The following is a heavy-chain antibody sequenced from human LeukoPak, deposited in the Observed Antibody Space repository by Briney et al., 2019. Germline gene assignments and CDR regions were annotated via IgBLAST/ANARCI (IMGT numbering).Heavy chain of an antibody. CDR1: GFTFTNYL. D-gene: IGHD2-8*02. J-gene: IGHJ4*02. Sequence: ASVKIACKSFGFTFTNYLLHWVRQAPGQGLEWVGRIAPSVDTTNYAQKFRGRVTMTRDTSTSTVYMELSSLRSDDTAIYYCVREESGGYFDYWGQGTLVTVS. V-gene: IGHV1-46*01. CDR2: IAPSVDTT. CDR3: VREESGGYFDY.